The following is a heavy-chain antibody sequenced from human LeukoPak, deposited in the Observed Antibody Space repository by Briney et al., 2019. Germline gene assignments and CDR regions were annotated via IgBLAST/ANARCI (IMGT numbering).Heavy chain of an antibody. CDR2: ISPTGSTT. CDR1: GFTFSGHW. D-gene: IGHD6-13*01. V-gene: IGHV3-74*01. CDR3: ARGPSSNWSGLDF. Sequence: GGSLRLSCAASGFTFSGHWMHWARQLPGKGLVWVSRISPTGSTTSYADSVKGRFTVSRDNAKNTLYLQVNNLRAEDTAVYYCARGPSSNWSGLDFWGQGTLLTVSS. J-gene: IGHJ4*02.